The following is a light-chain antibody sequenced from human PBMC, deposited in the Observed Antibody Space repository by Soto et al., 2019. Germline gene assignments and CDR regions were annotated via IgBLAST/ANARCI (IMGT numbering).Light chain of an antibody. V-gene: IGKV1-5*01. CDR3: QQYNRDPCN. CDR1: QSISSW. Sequence: DIQVTQSPSTLSASVGDRVTITCRASQSISSWLAWYQQKPGKAPKLLIYDASSLESGVPSRFSGSGSGTEFTLTISSLQPDDFATYYCQQYNRDPCNFGPGTKVDIK. J-gene: IGKJ3*01. CDR2: DAS.